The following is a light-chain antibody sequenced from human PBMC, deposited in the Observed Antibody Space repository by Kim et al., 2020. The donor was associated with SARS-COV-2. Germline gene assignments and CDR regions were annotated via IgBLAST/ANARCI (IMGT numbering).Light chain of an antibody. CDR3: QQYNRYNT. V-gene: IGKV1-5*03. Sequence: DIQMTQSPSTLSASVGDRVTITCRASQSISSWLAWYQQKPGKAPKLLIYKAASLESGVPSRFSGSGSGTEFTLTISSLQPDDFATYYCQQYNRYNTFGQGTKLEI. CDR1: QSISSW. J-gene: IGKJ2*01. CDR2: KAA.